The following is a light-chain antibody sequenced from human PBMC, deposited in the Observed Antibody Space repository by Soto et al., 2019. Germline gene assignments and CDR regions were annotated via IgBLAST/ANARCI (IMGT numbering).Light chain of an antibody. CDR1: NIGVKS. CDR2: DDS. CDR3: QVWDTYVDHGV. V-gene: IGLV3-21*02. J-gene: IGLJ3*02. Sequence: SYELTQPPSVSVAPGQTAKITCGGENIGVKSVNWYLQKPGQAPVLVVYDDSDRPSGIPERFSGSNSNDGATLTISRVEAEDEADYYCQVWDTYVDHGVFGGGTKVTVL.